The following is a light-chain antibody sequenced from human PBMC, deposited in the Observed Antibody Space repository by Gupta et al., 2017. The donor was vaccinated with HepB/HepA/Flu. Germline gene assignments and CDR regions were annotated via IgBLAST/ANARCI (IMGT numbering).Light chain of an antibody. J-gene: IGKJ4*01. CDR3: RQSLQNPLS. CDR2: LGS. CDR1: QSRRNSNGYNY. Sequence: DIVMTQSPLSLPVTPGEPSSISCRSSQSRRNSNGYNYLDWYLQKPGRSAQLLIFLGSNRASGVPDRISGSRSGRDFRLRISRVEAEDVGVYYCRQSLQNPLSFGGGARVEIK. V-gene: IGKV2-28*01.